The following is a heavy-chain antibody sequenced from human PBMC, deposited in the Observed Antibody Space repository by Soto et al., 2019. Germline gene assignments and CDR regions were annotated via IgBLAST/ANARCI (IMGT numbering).Heavy chain of an antibody. V-gene: IGHV4-34*01. J-gene: IGHJ6*02. Sequence: TSDTLSLTCAVYGGSFSGYYWSWIRQPPGKGLEWIGEINHSGSTNYNPSLKSRVTISVDRSKNQFSLKLSSVTAADTAVYYCASFSYYYYGMDVWGQGTTVTVSS. CDR3: ASFSYYYYGMDV. CDR1: GGSFSGYY. CDR2: INHSGST.